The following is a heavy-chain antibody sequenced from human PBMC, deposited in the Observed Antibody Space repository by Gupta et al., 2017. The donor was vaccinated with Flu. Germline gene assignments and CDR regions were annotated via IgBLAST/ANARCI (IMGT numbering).Heavy chain of an antibody. CDR3: AKDYSGWYGFWLRKGPQNFDY. CDR2: ISGSGGST. J-gene: IGHJ4*02. Sequence: EVQLLESGGGLVQPGGSLRLSCAASGFTFRSYAMSWVRQAPGTGLEWVSAISGSGGSTYYADSVKGRFTISRDNSKNTLYLQMNSLRAEDTAVYYCAKDYSGWYGFWLRKGPQNFDYWGQGTLVTVSS. D-gene: IGHD6-19*01. CDR1: GFTFRSYA. V-gene: IGHV3-23*01.